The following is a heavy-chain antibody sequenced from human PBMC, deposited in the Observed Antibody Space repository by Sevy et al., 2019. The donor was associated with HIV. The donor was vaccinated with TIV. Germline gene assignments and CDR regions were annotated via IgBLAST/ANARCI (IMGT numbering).Heavy chain of an antibody. Sequence: SETLSLTCAVSGGSISSSNWWSWVRQPPGKGLEWIGEIYHSGSTNYNPSLKSRVTISVDKSKNHFSLKLSTVTAADTAVYYCARTGYSSSWYSPINWFDPWGQGTLVTVSS. CDR3: ARTGYSSSWYSPINWFDP. J-gene: IGHJ5*02. D-gene: IGHD6-13*01. CDR1: GGSISSSNW. V-gene: IGHV4-4*02. CDR2: IYHSGST.